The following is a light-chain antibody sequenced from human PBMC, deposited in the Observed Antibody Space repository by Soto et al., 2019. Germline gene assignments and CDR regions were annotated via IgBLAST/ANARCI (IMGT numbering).Light chain of an antibody. V-gene: IGLV2-23*02. CDR1: SSDVGSYNL. CDR2: EVS. CDR3: FSYAGSSTSWV. Sequence: QSVLTQPASVSGSPGQAITISCTGTSSDVGSYNLVSWYQQHPGKATKLMIYEVSKRPSGVSNRFSGSKYGNMASLTISGLQAEDEADYYCFSYAGSSTSWVFGGGTKLTVL. J-gene: IGLJ3*02.